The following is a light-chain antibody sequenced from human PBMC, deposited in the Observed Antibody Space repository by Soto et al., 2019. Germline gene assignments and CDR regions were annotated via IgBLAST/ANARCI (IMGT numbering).Light chain of an antibody. Sequence: QSVLTQPASVSGSPGQSITISCTGTSNDVGGYNLVSWYQQHPGKAPKLVIYEATKRPSGVSDRFSGSKSGSTASLTISALQPDDEADYSCCSFAGGATFVFGGGTKVTVL. J-gene: IGLJ2*01. CDR2: EAT. CDR1: SNDVGGYNL. CDR3: CSFAGGATFV. V-gene: IGLV2-23*02.